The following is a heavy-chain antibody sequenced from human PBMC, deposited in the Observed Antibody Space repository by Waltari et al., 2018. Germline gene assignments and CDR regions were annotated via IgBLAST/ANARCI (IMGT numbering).Heavy chain of an antibody. CDR3: AGGVRITIFGVVPKGSWFDP. J-gene: IGHJ5*02. D-gene: IGHD3-3*01. CDR1: GGSFSGYY. V-gene: IGHV4-34*01. Sequence: QVQLQQWGAGLLKPSETLSLTCAVYGGSFSGYYWSWISQPPGKGLEWIGEIKHSGSTNHNPDRKSGVTISLDTSKHQFPLKVISVTAADTAVYYCAGGVRITIFGVVPKGSWFDPWGQGTLVTVSS. CDR2: IKHSGST.